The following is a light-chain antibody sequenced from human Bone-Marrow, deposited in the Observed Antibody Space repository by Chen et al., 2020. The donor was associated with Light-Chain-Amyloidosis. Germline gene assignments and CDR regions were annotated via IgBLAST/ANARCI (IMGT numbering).Light chain of an antibody. CDR3: QVWDRSRDRPV. J-gene: IGLJ3*02. CDR1: NIGSTS. Sequence: SYVLTQRSSVSVAPGQMSTIACGGNNIGSTSVHWYQQTPGQAPLLVVYDDSDRPSGIPERLSGSNSGNTATLTISRVEPGDEADYYCQVWDRSRDRPVFGGGTKLTVL. V-gene: IGLV3-21*02. CDR2: DDS.